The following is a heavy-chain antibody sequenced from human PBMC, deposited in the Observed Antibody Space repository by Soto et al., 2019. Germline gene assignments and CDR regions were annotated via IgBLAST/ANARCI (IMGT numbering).Heavy chain of an antibody. CDR2: IYSGGTT. CDR3: ARNGDSSDYRGWFDP. J-gene: IGHJ5*02. CDR1: GFTVSSNY. Sequence: EVQLVESGGGLVQPGGSLRLSCAASGFTVSSNYMSWVRQAPGKGLEWVSVIYSGGTTYYADSVKGRFTISRDNSKNTLYLQMNSLRAEDTAVYYCARNGDSSDYRGWFDPWGKGNLVTVSA. V-gene: IGHV3-66*01. D-gene: IGHD3-22*01.